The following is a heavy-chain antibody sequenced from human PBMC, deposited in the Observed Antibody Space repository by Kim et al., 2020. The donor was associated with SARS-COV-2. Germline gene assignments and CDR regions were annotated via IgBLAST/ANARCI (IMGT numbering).Heavy chain of an antibody. CDR3: ARGSDYYGSGEDAFDI. J-gene: IGHJ3*02. D-gene: IGHD3-10*01. CDR1: GGSISSSSYY. CDR2: IYYSWST. V-gene: IGHV4-39*07. Sequence: SETLSLTCTVSGGSISSSSYYWGWIRQPPGKGLEWIGSIYYSWSTYYNPSLKSRVTISVDTSKNQFSLKLSSVTAADTAVYYCARGSDYYGSGEDAFDIWGQGTMVTVSS.